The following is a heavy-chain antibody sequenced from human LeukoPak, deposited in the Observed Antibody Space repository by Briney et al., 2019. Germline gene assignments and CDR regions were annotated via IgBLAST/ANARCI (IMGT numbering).Heavy chain of an antibody. CDR1: EFTFTTYG. Sequence: PGRSLTLSCAASEFTFTTYGMHWVRQAPGKGLEWVAFIYYDGSNIYYADYVKGRFTISRDIFKNTLYLQMDSLRAEDTAIYYCARDWKTNSFDYWGQGTLVTVSS. CDR3: ARDWKTNSFDY. D-gene: IGHD1-1*01. J-gene: IGHJ4*02. CDR2: IYYDGSNI. V-gene: IGHV3-33*01.